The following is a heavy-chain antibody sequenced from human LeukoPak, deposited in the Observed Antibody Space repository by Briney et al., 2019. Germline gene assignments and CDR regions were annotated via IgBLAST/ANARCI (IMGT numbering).Heavy chain of an antibody. Sequence: LWASVKVSCKASGYTFTGYYMHWVRQAPGQGLEWMGWVNPDSGDTHYQQKFQGRVTMTRDTSIITVYMELSSLRSDDTAVYYCARTPTTWDAFDIWGQGTMVTVSS. V-gene: IGHV1-2*02. CDR2: VNPDSGDT. CDR3: ARTPTTWDAFDI. D-gene: IGHD4-11*01. CDR1: GYTFTGYY. J-gene: IGHJ3*02.